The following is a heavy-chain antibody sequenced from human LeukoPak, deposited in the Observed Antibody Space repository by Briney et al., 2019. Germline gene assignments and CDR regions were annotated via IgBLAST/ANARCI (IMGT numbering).Heavy chain of an antibody. D-gene: IGHD6-13*01. J-gene: IGHJ4*02. V-gene: IGHV4-4*02. CDR1: GGSISSSNW. Sequence: SGTLSLTCAVSGGSISSSNWWSWVRQPPGKGLEWIGEIYHSGSTNYNPSLKSRVTISLDKPKNQFSLRLSSVTAADTAVYYCARKSSSWYGLMNYWGQGTLVTVSS. CDR3: ARKSSSWYGLMNY. CDR2: IYHSGST.